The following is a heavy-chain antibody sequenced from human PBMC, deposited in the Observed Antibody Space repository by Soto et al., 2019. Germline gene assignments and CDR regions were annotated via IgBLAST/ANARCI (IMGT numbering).Heavy chain of an antibody. D-gene: IGHD2-21*02. J-gene: IGHJ4*02. CDR1: GFTFSSYQ. Sequence: GGSLRLSCAASGFTFSSYQMNWVRQAPGRGLEWVSYISSSGDLIYYADSVRGRFTASRDSAKNSVYLQMNSLRAEDTAVYYCAREEINCGGDCFSLWGQGTLVTVYS. CDR3: AREEINCGGDCFSL. V-gene: IGHV3-48*03. CDR2: ISSSGDLI.